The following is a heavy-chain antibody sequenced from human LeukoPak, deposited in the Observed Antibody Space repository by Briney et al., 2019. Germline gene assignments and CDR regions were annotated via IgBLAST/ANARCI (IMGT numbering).Heavy chain of an antibody. CDR3: ARGLSRLPSGGY. J-gene: IGHJ4*02. Sequence: GGSLRLSCAASGFTFRSYAMHWVRQAPGKGLEWVAVISYDGSNKYYADSVKGRFTISRDNSKNTLYLQMNSLRAEDTAVYYCARGLSRLPSGGYWGQGTLVTVSS. CDR2: ISYDGSNK. V-gene: IGHV3-30*04. D-gene: IGHD2-15*01. CDR1: GFTFRSYA.